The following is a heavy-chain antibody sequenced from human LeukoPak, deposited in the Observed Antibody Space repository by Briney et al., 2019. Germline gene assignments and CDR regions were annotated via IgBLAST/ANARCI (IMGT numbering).Heavy chain of an antibody. CDR2: ISGSGGST. D-gene: IGHD5-12*01. CDR1: GVTFSSYA. V-gene: IGHV3-23*01. J-gene: IGHJ4*02. CDR3: AKDDGYSGYDSGDY. Sequence: GGSLRLSCAASGVTFSSYAMSWVRQAPGKGLEWGSAISGSGGSTYYADSVKGRFTISRDNSKNTLYLQMNSLRAEDTAVYYCAKDDGYSGYDSGDYWGQGTLVTVSS.